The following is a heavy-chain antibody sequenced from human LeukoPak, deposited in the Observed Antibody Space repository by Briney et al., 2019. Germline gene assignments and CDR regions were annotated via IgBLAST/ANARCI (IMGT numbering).Heavy chain of an antibody. CDR2: INPSDGAT. J-gene: IGHJ6*03. D-gene: IGHD3-16*01. Sequence: AASVKVSCKASGYTFNMYYMHWVRQAPGQGLEWMGMINPSDGATTYAQKFQGRIIMTRDISTTTVYMDLRSLTSKDTAVYFCAIGQRGVVSGKLGGLFASYYTYYYMDVWGRGTTVTVSS. CDR3: AIGQRGVVSGKLGGLFASYYTYYYMDV. CDR1: GYTFNMYY. V-gene: IGHV1-46*02.